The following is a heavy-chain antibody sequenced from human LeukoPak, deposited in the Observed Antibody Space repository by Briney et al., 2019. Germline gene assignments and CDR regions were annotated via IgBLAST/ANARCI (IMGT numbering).Heavy chain of an antibody. CDR2: INPNSGGT. D-gene: IGHD3-22*01. Sequence: GSVKVSCKASGYTFTGYYMHWVRQAPGQGLEWMGWINPNSGGTNYAQKFQGRVTMTRDTSINTAYMELSRLRSDDTAVYYCGRGAYDSTGYYRFDYWGQGTLVTVSS. J-gene: IGHJ4*02. V-gene: IGHV1-2*02. CDR1: GYTFTGYY. CDR3: GRGAYDSTGYYRFDY.